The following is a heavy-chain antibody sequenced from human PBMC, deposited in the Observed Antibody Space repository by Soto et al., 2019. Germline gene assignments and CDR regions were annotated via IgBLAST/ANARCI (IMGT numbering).Heavy chain of an antibody. Sequence: DVQLVESGGGLVQPGGSLTLSCAAFGFTVRSNYMTWVRQAPGKGLEWVSVIQSEGRTFYADSVKGRFIISRDNSKNTVDLQMNRLRAEDRAVYYCTKSGSYYAPFDYWGQGTLVTVSS. CDR1: GFTVRSNY. D-gene: IGHD1-26*01. V-gene: IGHV3-66*01. J-gene: IGHJ4*02. CDR2: IQSEGRT. CDR3: TKSGSYYAPFDY.